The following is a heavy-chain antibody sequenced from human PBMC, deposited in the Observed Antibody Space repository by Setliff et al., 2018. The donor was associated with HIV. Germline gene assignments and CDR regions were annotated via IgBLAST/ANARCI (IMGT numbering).Heavy chain of an antibody. V-gene: IGHV4-59*01. CDR3: ARVQMAYAAFDV. CDR2: IYFTGSS. Sequence: SETLSLTCTVSGGSISTYYWSWIRQPPGKGLEWIGSIYFTGSSDNNPSLKSRVTLSVDTSKHQFSLKLSSVTAADTAVYYCARVQMAYAAFDVWGQGTMVTVSS. J-gene: IGHJ3*01. D-gene: IGHD4-17*01. CDR1: GGSISTYY.